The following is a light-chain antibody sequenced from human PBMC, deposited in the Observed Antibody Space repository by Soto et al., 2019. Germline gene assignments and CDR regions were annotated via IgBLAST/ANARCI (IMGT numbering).Light chain of an antibody. CDR2: AAS. Sequence: DIQMTQSPSSLSASVGDRVTITCRASQSISSYLNWYQQKPGKAPKLLIYAASSLQSGVPSRFSGSGSGTDFTLTVSCLQPEDFAAYFCQQSYTTRPSFGGGTKVEIK. CDR1: QSISSY. V-gene: IGKV1-39*01. CDR3: QQSYTTRPS. J-gene: IGKJ4*02.